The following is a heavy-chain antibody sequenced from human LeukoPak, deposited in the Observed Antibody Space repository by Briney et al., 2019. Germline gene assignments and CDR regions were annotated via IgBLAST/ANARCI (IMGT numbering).Heavy chain of an antibody. J-gene: IGHJ4*02. CDR3: AIVVVPAAIGPPDY. V-gene: IGHV3-23*01. Sequence: GGSLRLSCAASGLTFSSYAMSWVRQAPGKGLEWVSAISGSGGSTYYADSVKGRFTISRDNSKNTLYLQMNSLRAEDTAVYYCAIVVVPAAIGPPDYWGQGTLVTVSS. D-gene: IGHD2-2*02. CDR1: GLTFSSYA. CDR2: ISGSGGST.